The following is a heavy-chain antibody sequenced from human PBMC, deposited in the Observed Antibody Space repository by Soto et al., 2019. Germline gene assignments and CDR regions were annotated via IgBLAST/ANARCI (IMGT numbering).Heavy chain of an antibody. V-gene: IGHV3-74*01. Sequence: EVQLVESGGGLVQPGGSLRLSCAASGFTLSNYWMHWVRQGPGKGLVWVSRSNSDGTSTSYADSVTGRFTISRDNAKKTLYLQMNSLRAEDTAVYYCARGPPGNSNNGYVGDYWGQGTLVTVSS. CDR1: GFTLSNYW. J-gene: IGHJ4*02. CDR2: SNSDGTST. D-gene: IGHD4-4*01. CDR3: ARGPPGNSNNGYVGDY.